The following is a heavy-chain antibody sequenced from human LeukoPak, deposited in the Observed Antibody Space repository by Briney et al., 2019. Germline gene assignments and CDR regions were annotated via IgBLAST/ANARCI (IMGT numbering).Heavy chain of an antibody. Sequence: GGSLRLSCAASGFTVSSNHMSWVRQAPGKGLEWVSVIYSGGSTYYAESMKGRFTISRDNSKNTLYLQMNSLRSLRAEDTAVYYCASVLGGAFDIWGQGTRVTVSS. V-gene: IGHV3-53*01. J-gene: IGHJ3*02. CDR1: GFTVSSNH. CDR2: IYSGGST. D-gene: IGHD3-3*02. CDR3: ASVLGGAFDI.